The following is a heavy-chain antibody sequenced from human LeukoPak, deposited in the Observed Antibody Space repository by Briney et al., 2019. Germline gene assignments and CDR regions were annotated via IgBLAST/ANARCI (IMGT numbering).Heavy chain of an antibody. D-gene: IGHD1-1*01. CDR2: IYYEGKT. Sequence: PSETLSLTCTVSGGSISSSSYYWGWIRQPPGKGLEWIASIYYEGKTYYNPSLKSRLTISLDTSKNQMSLKLTSVVAADTAVYYCVRDGERGTTWGFDSWGQGTLVTVSS. CDR3: VRDGERGTTWGFDS. CDR1: GGSISSSSYY. J-gene: IGHJ4*02. V-gene: IGHV4-39*07.